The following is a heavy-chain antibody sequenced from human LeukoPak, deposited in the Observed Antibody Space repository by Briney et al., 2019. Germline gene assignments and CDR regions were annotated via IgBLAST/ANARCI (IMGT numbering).Heavy chain of an antibody. CDR3: ARVFDSGSQAYFYYMDV. D-gene: IGHD3-10*01. V-gene: IGHV4-61*02. J-gene: IGHJ6*03. CDR1: GGSISSGSYY. CDR2: IYTSGST. Sequence: SETLSLTCTVSGGSISSGSYYWSWIRQPAGKGLEWIGRIYTSGSTNYNPSLKSRVTMLVDTSKNQFSLKVSSVTAADTAVYYCARVFDSGSQAYFYYMDVWGKGTTVTISS.